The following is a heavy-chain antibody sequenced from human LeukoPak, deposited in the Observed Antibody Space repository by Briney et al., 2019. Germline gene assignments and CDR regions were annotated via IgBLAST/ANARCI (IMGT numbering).Heavy chain of an antibody. D-gene: IGHD1-26*01. CDR3: TKDPKWEQSHFYDY. CDR1: GFTFRDYA. CDR2: VSSTGSRT. J-gene: IGHJ4*02. V-gene: IGHV3-23*01. Sequence: PGGSLLLSCATSGFTFRDYAMNSVRQAPGKGLEWDSFVSSTGSRTYYADSVKGRFTISRDNSTNMLFLQMNSLRADDTAIYWCTKDPKWEQSHFYDYWGQGTLVTVSS.